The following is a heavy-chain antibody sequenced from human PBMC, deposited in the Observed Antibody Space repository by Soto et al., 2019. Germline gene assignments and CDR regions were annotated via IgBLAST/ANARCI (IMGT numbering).Heavy chain of an antibody. CDR3: ARAPWSARNASSY. CDR2: ISYDGRNK. CDR1: GFTFSSYA. J-gene: IGHJ4*02. Sequence: GGSLRLSCAASGFTFSSYAMHWVRQAPGKGLEWVAVISYDGRNKYYADSVKGRFTISRDNSKNMLYMQMNSLRAEDTAVYYCARAPWSARNASSYWGQGTLVTVSS. D-gene: IGHD2-8*01. V-gene: IGHV3-30-3*01.